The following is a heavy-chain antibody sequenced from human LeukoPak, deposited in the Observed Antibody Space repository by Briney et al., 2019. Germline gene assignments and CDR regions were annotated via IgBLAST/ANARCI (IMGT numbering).Heavy chain of an antibody. D-gene: IGHD1-26*01. J-gene: IGHJ3*02. Sequence: SETLSLTCTVSGGSISSGSYYWSWIRQPPGKGLEWIGYIYYSGSTNYNPSLKSRVTISVDTSKNQFSLKLSSVTAADTAVYYCARGPGGSYHYDAFDIWGQGTMVTVSS. V-gene: IGHV4-61*01. CDR1: GGSISSGSYY. CDR3: ARGPGGSYHYDAFDI. CDR2: IYYSGST.